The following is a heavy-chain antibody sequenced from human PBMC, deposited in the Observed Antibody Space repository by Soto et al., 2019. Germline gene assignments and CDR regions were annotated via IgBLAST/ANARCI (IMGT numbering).Heavy chain of an antibody. CDR3: ARHRPDYGDSDWYFDL. V-gene: IGHV4-59*08. Sequence: QVQLQESGPGLVKPSETLSLTCTVSGGSISSYYWSWIRQPPGKGLEWIGYIYYSGSTNYNPSLKSRVTISVDTSKNQFSLKLRSVTAADTAVYDCARHRPDYGDSDWYFDLWGRGTLVTVSS. J-gene: IGHJ2*01. D-gene: IGHD4-17*01. CDR1: GGSISSYY. CDR2: IYYSGST.